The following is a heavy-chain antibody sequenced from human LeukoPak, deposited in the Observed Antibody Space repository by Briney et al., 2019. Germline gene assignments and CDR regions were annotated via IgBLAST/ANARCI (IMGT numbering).Heavy chain of an antibody. D-gene: IGHD1-1*01. J-gene: IGHJ6*03. CDR1: GFTFSNAW. CDR2: IKSKTDGGTT. Sequence: KPGGSLRLSCAASGFTFSNAWMSWVRQAPGKGLEWVGRIKSKTDGGTTDYAAPVKGRFTISRDDSKNTLYLQMNSLKTKDTAVYYCTTDPTVRHYYYYMDVWGKGTTVTVSS. V-gene: IGHV3-15*01. CDR3: TTDPTVRHYYYYMDV.